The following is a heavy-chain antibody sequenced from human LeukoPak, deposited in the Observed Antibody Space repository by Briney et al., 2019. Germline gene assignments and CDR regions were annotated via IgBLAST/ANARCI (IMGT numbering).Heavy chain of an antibody. J-gene: IGHJ5*02. CDR1: GGSITSSSYY. D-gene: IGHD6-25*01. Sequence: SETLSLTCSVSGGSITSSSYYWSWIRQPAGKGLEWIGRIYTSGSTNYNPSLKSRVTISVDTSKNQFSLKLSSVTAADTAVYYCAREVFTSDSSGFDPWGQGTLVTVSS. CDR2: IYTSGST. CDR3: AREVFTSDSSGFDP. V-gene: IGHV4-61*02.